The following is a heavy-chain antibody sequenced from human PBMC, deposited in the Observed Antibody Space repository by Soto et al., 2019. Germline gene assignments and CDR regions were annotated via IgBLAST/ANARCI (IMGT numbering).Heavy chain of an antibody. J-gene: IGHJ5*02. Sequence: PSETLPLTCTVSGGSISAGVHSWSWIRQPPGKGLECIGHIFDSGSSYYNPSLKSRLTISVDTSKNQFSLKLSSVTAADTAVYYCARYGYYYGSGSYYWFDPWGQGTLVTVSS. CDR2: IFDSGSS. CDR1: GGSISAGVHS. CDR3: ARYGYYYGSGSYYWFDP. D-gene: IGHD3-10*01. V-gene: IGHV4-31*03.